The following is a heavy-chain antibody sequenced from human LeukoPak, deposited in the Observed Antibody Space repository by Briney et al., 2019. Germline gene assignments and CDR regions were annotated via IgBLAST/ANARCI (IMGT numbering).Heavy chain of an antibody. CDR3: AKDRVGKYSYGVFDY. D-gene: IGHD5-18*01. CDR2: INSDGSST. J-gene: IGHJ4*02. Sequence: HSGGSLRLSCAASGFTFSSYWMHWVRQAPGKGLVWVSRINSDGSSTSYADSVKGRFTISRDNAKNTLYLQMNSLRAEDTAVYYCAKDRVGKYSYGVFDYWGQGTLVTVSS. V-gene: IGHV3-74*01. CDR1: GFTFSSYW.